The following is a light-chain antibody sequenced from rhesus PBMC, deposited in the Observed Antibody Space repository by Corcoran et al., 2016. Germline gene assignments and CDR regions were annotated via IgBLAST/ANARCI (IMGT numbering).Light chain of an antibody. CDR1: QGISSY. Sequence: DIQLTQSPSSLSASVGDRVTITCRASQGISSYLAWYQQKSGKALKLLIFDASILQMWIPSRFTGSGSGIEFTLTISRLHPEDFATYYCQQRNTFPFTFGPGTKLDIK. V-gene: IGKV1-38*01. CDR2: DAS. CDR3: QQRNTFPFT. J-gene: IGKJ3*01.